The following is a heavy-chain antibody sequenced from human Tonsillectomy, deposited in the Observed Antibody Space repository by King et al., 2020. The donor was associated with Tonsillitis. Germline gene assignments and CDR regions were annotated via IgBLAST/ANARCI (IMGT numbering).Heavy chain of an antibody. J-gene: IGHJ4*02. V-gene: IGHV3-15*01. CDR2: ITSKNVGGTT. Sequence: VQLVESGGGLVNPGGSLRLSCEVSGFTFSDAWMSWVRQAPGKGLEWVVRITSKNVGGTTDYAAPVKGRFTISRDDSKNTMYLQMNSLRTEDTAIYYCTHCINTKCRFDYWGQGALVTVSS. CDR1: GFTFSDAW. CDR3: THCINTKCRFDY. D-gene: IGHD2-2*01.